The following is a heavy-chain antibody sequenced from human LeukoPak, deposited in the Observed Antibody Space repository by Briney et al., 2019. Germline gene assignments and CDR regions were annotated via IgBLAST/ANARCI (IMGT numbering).Heavy chain of an antibody. Sequence: PSETLSLTCTVSGGSISSYYWSWIRQPAGKGLEWIGRIYTSGSANYNPSLKSRVTMSVDTSKNQFSLKLSSVTAADTAVYYCARDTRIYYDILTGYSTFDYWGQGTLVTVSS. V-gene: IGHV4-4*07. CDR1: GGSISSYY. D-gene: IGHD3-9*01. J-gene: IGHJ4*02. CDR3: ARDTRIYYDILTGYSTFDY. CDR2: IYTSGSA.